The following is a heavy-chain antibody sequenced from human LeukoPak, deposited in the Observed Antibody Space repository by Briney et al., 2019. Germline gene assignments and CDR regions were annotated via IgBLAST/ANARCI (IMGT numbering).Heavy chain of an antibody. V-gene: IGHV3-43*02. CDR1: GFTFDDYA. D-gene: IGHD6-19*01. J-gene: IGHJ4*02. CDR2: ISGDGGST. Sequence: PGGSRRLSCAASGFTFDDYAMHWVRQAPGKGLEWVSLISGDGGSTYYADSVKGRFTISRDNSKNSLYLQMNSLRTEDTALYSCATLSAGTGWGQGTLVTVSS. CDR3: ATLSAGTG.